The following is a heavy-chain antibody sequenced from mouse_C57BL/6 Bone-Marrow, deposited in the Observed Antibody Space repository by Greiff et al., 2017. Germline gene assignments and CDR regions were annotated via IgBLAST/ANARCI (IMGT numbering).Heavy chain of an antibody. D-gene: IGHD1-1*01. Sequence: VQLKQSGAELVRPGASVKLSCTASGFNIKDYYMHWVKQRPEQGLEWIGRIDPEDGDTEYAPKFQGKATMTADTSSNTAYLQLSSLTSEDTAVYYCTTRFYYYGSSPAWFAYWGQGTLVTVSA. J-gene: IGHJ3*01. V-gene: IGHV14-1*01. CDR2: IDPEDGDT. CDR1: GFNIKDYY. CDR3: TTRFYYYGSSPAWFAY.